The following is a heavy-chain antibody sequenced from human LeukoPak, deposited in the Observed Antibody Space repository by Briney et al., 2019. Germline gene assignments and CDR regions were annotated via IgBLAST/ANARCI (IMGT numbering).Heavy chain of an antibody. CDR2: MNPNSGNT. V-gene: IGHV1-8*01. D-gene: IGHD6-19*01. Sequence: ASVKVSCKASGYTFTSYDINWVRQATGQGLEWMGWMNPNSGNTGYAQKFQGRVTMTRNTSISTAYMELSSLRSEDTAVYYCARHPPYSSDDEYFQHWGQGTLVTVSS. CDR3: ARHPPYSSDDEYFQH. J-gene: IGHJ1*01. CDR1: GYTFTSYD.